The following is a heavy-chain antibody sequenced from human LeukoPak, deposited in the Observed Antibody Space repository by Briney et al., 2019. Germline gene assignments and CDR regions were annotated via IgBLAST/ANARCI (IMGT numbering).Heavy chain of an antibody. D-gene: IGHD6-6*01. J-gene: IGHJ4*02. V-gene: IGHV3-48*01. CDR1: GFTFSSCG. CDR3: TRGGAARPDY. CDR2: ISSSSSTI. Sequence: PGGSLRLSCAASGFTFSSCGMDWVRQAPGKGLEWVSYISSSSSTIYYANSVKGRFTISRDNAKNSLFLQMNSLRAEDTAVYYCTRGGAARPDYWGQGTLVTVSS.